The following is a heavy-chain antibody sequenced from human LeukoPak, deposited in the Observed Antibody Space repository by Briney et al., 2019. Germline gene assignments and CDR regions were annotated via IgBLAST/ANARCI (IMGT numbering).Heavy chain of an antibody. CDR1: GFTFSTYT. V-gene: IGHV3-20*04. CDR2: INWNGGNT. Sequence: GGSLRLSCAASGFTFSTYTMNWVRQAPGKGLEWVSGINWNGGNTGCADSVKGRFTISRDNAQNSLYLQMNSLRAEDTALYYCARVASNYDFDYWGQGTLVSVSS. J-gene: IGHJ4*02. D-gene: IGHD4-11*01. CDR3: ARVASNYDFDY.